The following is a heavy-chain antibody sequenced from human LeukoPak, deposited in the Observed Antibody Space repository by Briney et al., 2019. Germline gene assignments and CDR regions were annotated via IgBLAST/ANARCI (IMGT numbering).Heavy chain of an antibody. V-gene: IGHV3-11*04. D-gene: IGHD5-12*01. J-gene: IGHJ4*02. Sequence: LSLTCTVSGGSISSSSYYWGWIRQPPGKGLEWVSYISSGSSSVYYADSVKGRFTISRDNAKNSLYLQMNSLRAEDTAVYYCARPVDYNAGDYWGQGTLVTVSS. CDR3: ARPVDYNAGDY. CDR1: GGSISSSSYY. CDR2: ISSGSSSV.